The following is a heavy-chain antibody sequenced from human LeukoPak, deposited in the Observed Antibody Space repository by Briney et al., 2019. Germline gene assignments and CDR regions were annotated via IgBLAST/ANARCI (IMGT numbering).Heavy chain of an antibody. J-gene: IGHJ5*02. CDR1: GGSISSYY. D-gene: IGHD2-2*01. Sequence: PSETLSLTCTVSGGSISSYYWSWIRQPAGRGLEWIGRIYTSGSTNYNPSLKSRVTMSVDTSKNQFSLKLSSVTAADTAGYYCARDWFPAARRREFDPWGQGTLVTVSS. CDR3: ARDWFPAARRREFDP. CDR2: IYTSGST. V-gene: IGHV4-4*07.